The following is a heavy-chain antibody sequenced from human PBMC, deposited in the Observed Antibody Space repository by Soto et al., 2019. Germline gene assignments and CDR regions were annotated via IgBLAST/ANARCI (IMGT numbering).Heavy chain of an antibody. CDR2: ISTDGSRT. Sequence: GGSLRLSCAASGFTFSSYWMHWVRQAPGKGLVWVSRISTDGSRTTYADSVKGRFTISRDNAKNTLYLQMNSLRAEDTAVYYCGPRWNFKNWFDPWGQGTLVTVYS. V-gene: IGHV3-74*01. CDR1: GFTFSSYW. J-gene: IGHJ5*02. D-gene: IGHD1-7*01. CDR3: GPRWNFKNWFDP.